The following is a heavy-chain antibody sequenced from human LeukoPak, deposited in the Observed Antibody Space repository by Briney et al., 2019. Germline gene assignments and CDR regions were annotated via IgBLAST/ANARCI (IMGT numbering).Heavy chain of an antibody. CDR1: GYTFINYW. Sequence: GESLKISCKGSGYTFINYWIGWVRQMPGRGLEWMGIIYPRDSDTRYSPSFQGQVTISADRSTSTAYLQWSSLKASDTAMYYCARMVAAPYNWFDPWGQGTLVTVSS. CDR3: ARMVAAPYNWFDP. V-gene: IGHV5-51*01. J-gene: IGHJ5*02. CDR2: IYPRDSDT. D-gene: IGHD6-13*01.